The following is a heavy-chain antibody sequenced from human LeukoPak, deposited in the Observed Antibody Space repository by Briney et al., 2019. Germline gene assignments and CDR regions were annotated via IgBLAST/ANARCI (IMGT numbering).Heavy chain of an antibody. J-gene: IGHJ4*02. CDR3: VKDRAANLYGSGAFES. CDR1: GFTFDDYG. V-gene: IGHV3-9*01. D-gene: IGHD3-10*01. Sequence: GRSLRLSCAASGFTFDDYGIHWVRQAPGKGLDGVSGMIGNSGALGYADSVKGRFTISRDNAKNSLYLQMNSLRAEDTALYYCVKDRAANLYGSGAFESWGQGTLVTVSS. CDR2: MIGNSGAL.